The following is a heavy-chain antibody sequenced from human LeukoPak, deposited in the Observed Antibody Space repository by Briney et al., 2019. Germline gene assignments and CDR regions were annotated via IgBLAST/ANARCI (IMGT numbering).Heavy chain of an antibody. CDR2: ISNPGDT. CDR1: RGPITSFS. D-gene: IGHD1-26*01. Sequence: SESRSLTCTVARGPITSFSRGWVRHPPGRGLEWIGYISNPGDTAHSPSLKSRVTISIATSKHQVCLRLGSVTVADTAVYYCESGEGYYRRDFGSWGQGIVVTVSS. V-gene: IGHV4-59*08. J-gene: IGHJ1*01. CDR3: ESGEGYYRRDFGS.